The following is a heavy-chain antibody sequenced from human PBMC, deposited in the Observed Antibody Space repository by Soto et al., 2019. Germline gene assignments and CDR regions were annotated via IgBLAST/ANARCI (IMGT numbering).Heavy chain of an antibody. V-gene: IGHV1-69*08. CDR1: GGTFSSYT. CDR2: IIPILGIA. CDR3: ARDLGYDSSGYKTDY. J-gene: IGHJ4*02. Sequence: QVQLVQSGAEVKKPGSSVKVSCKASGGTFSSYTISWVRQAPGQGLEWMGRIIPILGIANYAQKFQGRVTIXXDXSXXTAYMELSSLRSEDTAVYYCARDLGYDSSGYKTDYWGQGTLVTVSS. D-gene: IGHD3-22*01.